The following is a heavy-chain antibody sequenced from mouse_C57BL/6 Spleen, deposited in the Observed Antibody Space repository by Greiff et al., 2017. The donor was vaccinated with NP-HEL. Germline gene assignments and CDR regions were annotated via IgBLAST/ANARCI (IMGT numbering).Heavy chain of an antibody. J-gene: IGHJ4*01. CDR2: ISSGSSTI. Sequence: EVHLVESGGGLVKPGGSLKLSCAASGFTFSDYGMHWVRQAPEKGLEWVAYISSGSSTIYYADTVKGRFTISRDNAKNTLFLQMTSLRSEDTAMYYCAVDGYYSYYYAMDYWGQGTSVTVSS. CDR3: AVDGYYSYYYAMDY. D-gene: IGHD2-3*01. CDR1: GFTFSDYG. V-gene: IGHV5-17*01.